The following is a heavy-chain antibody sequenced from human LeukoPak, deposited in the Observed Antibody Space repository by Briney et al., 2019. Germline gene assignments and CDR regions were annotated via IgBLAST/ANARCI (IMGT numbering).Heavy chain of an antibody. CDR2: TSDNGANT. J-gene: IGHJ4*02. V-gene: IGHV3-23*01. CDR3: AKDRGYGSGREFDY. D-gene: IGHD3-10*01. CDR1: GFTFSTYA. Sequence: GGSLRLSCAASGFTFSTYAMTWVRQGPGKGLGWVSTTSDNGANTYYTDSVRGRFTISRDNSKNTLYLQLNSLRAEDTAVYYCAKDRGYGSGREFDYWGQGTLVTVSS.